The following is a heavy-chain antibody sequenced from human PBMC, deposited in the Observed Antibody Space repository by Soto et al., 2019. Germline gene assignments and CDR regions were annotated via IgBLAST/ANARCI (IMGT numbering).Heavy chain of an antibody. CDR3: SRSGSAAVY. J-gene: IGHJ4*02. V-gene: IGHV1-18*01. D-gene: IGHD3-10*01. Sequence: QVQLVQSGAEVKKPGASVKVSCKASGYTFTSYAITWVRQAPGQGLEWMGWISAYNGNSNYAQKLQGRVTMTTETSTTPAYRELRSLRYDETAVYYCSRSGSAAVYWGQGPLVTVSS. CDR2: ISAYNGNS. CDR1: GYTFTSYA.